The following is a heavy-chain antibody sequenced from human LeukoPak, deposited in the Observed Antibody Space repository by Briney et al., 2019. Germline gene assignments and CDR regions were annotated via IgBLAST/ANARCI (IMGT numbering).Heavy chain of an antibody. CDR2: ISSSSSYI. D-gene: IGHD3-3*01. CDR1: GFTFSSYS. V-gene: IGHV3-21*01. J-gene: IGHJ6*02. Sequence: GGSLRLSCAASGFTFSSYSMNWVRQAPGKGLEWVSSISSSSSYIYYADSVKGQFTISRDNAKNSLYLQMNSLRAEDTAVYYCARDSWEYYDFWSGYYRVPEGATYGMDVWGQGTTVTVSS. CDR3: ARDSWEYYDFWSGYYRVPEGATYGMDV.